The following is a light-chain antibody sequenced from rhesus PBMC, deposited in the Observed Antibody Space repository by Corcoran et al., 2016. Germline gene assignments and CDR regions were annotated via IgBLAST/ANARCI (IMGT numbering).Light chain of an antibody. Sequence: DIQMTQSPSSLSASVGDRVTITCQASQGISNWLAWYQQKPGKAPKLLIYAASSLETGVPSRFSGSRSCTDYTLTISSLQPEDIATYFCQQYNKSPLTFGGGTKVEIK. J-gene: IGKJ4*01. CDR3: QQYNKSPLT. V-gene: IGKV1-69*02. CDR1: QGISNW. CDR2: AAS.